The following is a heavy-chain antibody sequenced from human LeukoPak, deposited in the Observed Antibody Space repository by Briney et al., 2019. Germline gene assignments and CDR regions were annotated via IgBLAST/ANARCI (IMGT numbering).Heavy chain of an antibody. J-gene: IGHJ2*01. CDR1: GGSISSYY. D-gene: IGHD6-6*01. Sequence: SETLSLTCTVSGGSISSYYWSWIRQHPGKGLEWIGYIYYSGSTYYNPSLKSRVTISVDTSKNQFSLKLSSVTAADTAVYYCARGLDSSSYWYFDLWGRGTLVTVSS. V-gene: IGHV4-59*06. CDR3: ARGLDSSSYWYFDL. CDR2: IYYSGST.